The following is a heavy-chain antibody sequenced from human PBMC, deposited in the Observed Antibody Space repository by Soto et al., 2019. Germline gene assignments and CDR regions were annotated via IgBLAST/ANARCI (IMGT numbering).Heavy chain of an antibody. Sequence: QVQLVESEGGVVQPGRSLRLSCTASGFTFSNYGMHWVRQAPGKGLEWVTVISYDGNVAYYADSVKGRFTNSRDNSKNPLYLQMNGLRTEDSAVDYSAKEGPITNWYFDSWGQGTLVTVSS. V-gene: IGHV3-30*18. CDR3: AKEGPITNWYFDS. CDR1: GFTFSNYG. CDR2: ISYDGNVA. D-gene: IGHD1-1*01. J-gene: IGHJ4*02.